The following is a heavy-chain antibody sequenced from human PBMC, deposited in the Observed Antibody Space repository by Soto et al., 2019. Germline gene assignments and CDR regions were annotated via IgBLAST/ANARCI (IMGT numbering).Heavy chain of an antibody. CDR1: GFTFSSYA. J-gene: IGHJ4*02. CDR3: AKQGVVVTAIDY. CDR2: ISASGARA. D-gene: IGHD2-21*02. Sequence: EVQLLESGGDLVQPGGSLRLSCAASGFTFSSYAMSWVRQAPGKGLEWVSAISASGARAYYADSVKGRFTFSRDNSKNTLYLQMNSLRAEDTAVYYCAKQGVVVTAIDYRGQGTLVTVSS. V-gene: IGHV3-23*01.